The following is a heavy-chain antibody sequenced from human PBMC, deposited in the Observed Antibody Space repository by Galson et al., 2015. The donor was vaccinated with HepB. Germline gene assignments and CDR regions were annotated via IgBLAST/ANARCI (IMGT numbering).Heavy chain of an antibody. CDR1: GYTFTSYG. CDR2: ISAYNGNT. J-gene: IGHJ6*03. D-gene: IGHD2-2*01. CDR3: ARETYCSSTSCHRGGGTSYYYYYMDV. Sequence: QSGAEMKKPGASVKVSCKASGYTFTSYGISWVRQAPGQGLEWMGWISAYNGNTNYAQKLQGRVTMTTDTSTSTAYMELRSLRSDDTAVYYCARETYCSSTSCHRGGGTSYYYYYMDVWGKGTTVTVSS. V-gene: IGHV1-18*01.